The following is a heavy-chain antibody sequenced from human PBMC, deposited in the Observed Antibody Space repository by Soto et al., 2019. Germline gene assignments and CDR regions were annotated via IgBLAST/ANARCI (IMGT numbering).Heavy chain of an antibody. V-gene: IGHV3-21*01. CDR1: GFTFSSYS. Sequence: SGGSLRLSCAASGFTFSSYSMNWVRQAPGKGLEWVSSISSSNNYIYYADKVKGRFTISRDNAKDSLYLQMNSLRAEDTAVYYCARDYYGSGSYHSFAYWGQGTLVTVSS. CDR3: ARDYYGSGSYHSFAY. D-gene: IGHD3-10*01. CDR2: ISSSNNYI. J-gene: IGHJ4*02.